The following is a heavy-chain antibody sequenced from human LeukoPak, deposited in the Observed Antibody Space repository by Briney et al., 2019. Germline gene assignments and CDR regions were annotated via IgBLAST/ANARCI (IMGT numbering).Heavy chain of an antibody. D-gene: IGHD6-13*01. CDR1: GFTVSNNY. CDR3: ARESTAGYNSSWYGFRN. CDR2: INQDGSEK. V-gene: IGHV3-7*01. J-gene: IGHJ1*01. Sequence: GGSLRLSCAASGFTVSNNYMSWVRQAPGKGLEWVANINQDGSEKYYVDSVKGRFTISRDNAKNSLFLQMGSLRVEDTAVYYCARESTAGYNSSWYGFRNWGQGTLVSVSS.